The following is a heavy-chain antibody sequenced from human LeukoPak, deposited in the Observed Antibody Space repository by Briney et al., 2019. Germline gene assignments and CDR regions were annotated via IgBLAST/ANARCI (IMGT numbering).Heavy chain of an antibody. V-gene: IGHV1-69*13. CDR2: IIPIFGTA. CDR3: ASNYYDSSGGPFKYYHYMDV. D-gene: IGHD3-22*01. CDR1: GGTFSSYA. J-gene: IGHJ6*03. Sequence: GASVKVSCKASGGTFSSYAISWVRQAPGQGLEWMGGIIPIFGTANYAQKFQGRVTITADESTSTAYMELSSLRSEDTAVYYCASNYYDSSGGPFKYYHYMDVWGKGTTVTVSS.